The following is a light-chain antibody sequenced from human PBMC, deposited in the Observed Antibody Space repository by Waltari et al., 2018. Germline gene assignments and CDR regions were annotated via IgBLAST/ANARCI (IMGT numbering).Light chain of an antibody. J-gene: IGLJ3*02. V-gene: IGLV2-8*01. CDR2: EVT. CDR1: TSAAGGSNY. CDR3: NSYAGSHTWV. Sequence: QSALTPPPSASGSPGQSVTIPCTGTTSAAGGSNYVSWYQQYPGKAPKLVIYEVTKRPSGVPDRFSGSKSGNTASLTVSGVQAEDEADYYCNSYAGSHTWVFGGGTKLTVL.